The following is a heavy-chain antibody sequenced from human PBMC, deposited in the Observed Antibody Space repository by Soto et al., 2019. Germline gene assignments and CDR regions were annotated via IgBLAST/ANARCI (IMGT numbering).Heavy chain of an antibody. D-gene: IGHD3-10*01. V-gene: IGHV1-18*04. CDR3: ARGITLVRGVTQNNWFDP. CDR2: ISAYNGNT. Sequence: GASVKVSCKASGYTFTSYGISWVRQAPGQGLEWMGWISAYNGNTNYAQKLQGRVTMTTDTSTSTAYMELRSLRSDDTAVYYCARGITLVRGVTQNNWFDPWGQGTLVTVSS. J-gene: IGHJ5*02. CDR1: GYTFTSYG.